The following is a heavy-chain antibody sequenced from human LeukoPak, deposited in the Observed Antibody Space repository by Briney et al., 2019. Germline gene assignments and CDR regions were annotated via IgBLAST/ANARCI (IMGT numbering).Heavy chain of an antibody. D-gene: IGHD4-17*01. CDR3: ARDRGHTVTTQESNWFDP. CDR1: SGSISSGDYY. CDR2: IYYSGST. Sequence: PSQTLSLTCTVSSGSISSGDYYWSRIRQPPGKGLEWIGYIYYSGSTYYNPSLKSRVTISVDTSKNQFSLKLSSVTAADTAVYYCARDRGHTVTTQESNWFDPWGQGSLVTVSS. J-gene: IGHJ5*02. V-gene: IGHV4-30-4*01.